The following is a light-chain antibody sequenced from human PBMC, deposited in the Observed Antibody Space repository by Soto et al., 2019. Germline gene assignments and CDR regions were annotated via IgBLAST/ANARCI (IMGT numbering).Light chain of an antibody. CDR2: EVN. V-gene: IGLV2-23*02. CDR1: SSDVGNHNY. CDR3: CSYVGSSTSYV. J-gene: IGLJ1*01. Sequence: QSALTQPASVSGSPGQSITISCTGTSSDVGNHNYVSWYQQHPGKAPKLIIFEVNKWPSGVSNRFSGSKSGNTASLTISGLQAEDEADYYCCSYVGSSTSYVFGTGTKVTVL.